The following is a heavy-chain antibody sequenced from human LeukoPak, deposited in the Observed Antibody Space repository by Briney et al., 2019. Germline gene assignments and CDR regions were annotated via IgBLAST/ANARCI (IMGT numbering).Heavy chain of an antibody. V-gene: IGHV3-33*01. CDR3: ARDLSVEMATISYYFDY. J-gene: IGHJ4*02. CDR2: KWYDGSNK. CDR1: GFTFSSYG. Sequence: GGSLRLSCAASGFTFSSYGMHWVRQAPGKGLEWVAVKWYDGSNKYYADSVKGRFTISRDNSKNTLYLQMNSLRAEDTAVYYCARDLSVEMATISYYFDYWGQGTLVTVSS. D-gene: IGHD5-24*01.